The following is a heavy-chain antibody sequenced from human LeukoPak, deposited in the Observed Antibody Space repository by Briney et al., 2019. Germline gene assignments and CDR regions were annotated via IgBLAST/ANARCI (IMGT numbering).Heavy chain of an antibody. CDR1: GFTFSSYG. Sequence: PGGSLRLSCAASGFTFSSYGMHWVRQAPGKGLEWVSVISYDGSNKYYADSVKGRFTISRDNSKNTLYLQKNSLRAEDTAVYYCAKESRRITMVRGVGDGNIYFDYWGQGTLVTVSS. D-gene: IGHD3-10*01. CDR3: AKESRRITMVRGVGDGNIYFDY. J-gene: IGHJ4*02. V-gene: IGHV3-30*18. CDR2: ISYDGSNK.